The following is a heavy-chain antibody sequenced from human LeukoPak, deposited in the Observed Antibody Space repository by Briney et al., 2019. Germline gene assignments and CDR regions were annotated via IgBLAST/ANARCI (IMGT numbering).Heavy chain of an antibody. J-gene: IGHJ4*02. CDR2: IKQDGSEK. V-gene: IGHV3-7*01. CDR1: GFTFSSYW. CDR3: ASSGQTYSSSSRYCSGGSCLDY. Sequence: GGSLRLSCAASGFTFSSYWMSWVRQAPGKGLEWVANIKQDGSEKYYVDSVKGRFTISRDNAKYSLYLQMNSLRAEDTAVYYCASSGQTYSSSSRYCSGGSCLDYWGQGTLVTVSS. D-gene: IGHD2-15*01.